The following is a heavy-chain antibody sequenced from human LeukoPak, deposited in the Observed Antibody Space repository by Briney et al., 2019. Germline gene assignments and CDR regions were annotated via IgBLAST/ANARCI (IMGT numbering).Heavy chain of an antibody. CDR3: VRVKSTGYYYGSGTPNTFNI. CDR2: ISSSSSYI. J-gene: IGHJ3*02. D-gene: IGHD3-10*01. Sequence: GGPLRLSCAASGFTFSSYSMNWVRQAPGKGLEWVSSISSSSSYIYYADSVKGRFTISRDNAKNSLNLQMNSLRAEDTAVYYCVRVKSTGYYYGSGTPNTFNIRGQGTMVTVSS. V-gene: IGHV3-21*01. CDR1: GFTFSSYS.